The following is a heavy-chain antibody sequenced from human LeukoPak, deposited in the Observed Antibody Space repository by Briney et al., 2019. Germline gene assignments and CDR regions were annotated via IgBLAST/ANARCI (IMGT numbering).Heavy chain of an antibody. J-gene: IGHJ6*02. Sequence: ASVNVSCKASGYTFTSYYMHWVRQAPGQGPEWMGIINPSGGSTSYAQKFQGRVTMTRDTSTSTVYMELSSLRSEDTAVYYCATHSPVVAATQSYYYGMDVWGQGTTVTVSS. CDR1: GYTFTSYY. CDR2: INPSGGST. D-gene: IGHD2-15*01. V-gene: IGHV1-46*01. CDR3: ATHSPVVAATQSYYYGMDV.